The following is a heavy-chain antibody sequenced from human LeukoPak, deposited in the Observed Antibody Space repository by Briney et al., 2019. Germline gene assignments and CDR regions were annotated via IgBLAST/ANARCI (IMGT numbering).Heavy chain of an antibody. J-gene: IGHJ1*01. D-gene: IGHD3-22*01. CDR3: ARDRYYDSSGYYPY. CDR2: ISTSGTTI. Sequence: PGGSLRLSCAASGFTFRSYSLNWVRQAPGKGLEWISYISTSGTTIYYADSVKGRFTISRDNAKNSLYLQMNSLRAEDTAVYYCARDRYYDSSGYYPYWGQGTLVTVSS. CDR1: GFTFRSYS. V-gene: IGHV3-48*01.